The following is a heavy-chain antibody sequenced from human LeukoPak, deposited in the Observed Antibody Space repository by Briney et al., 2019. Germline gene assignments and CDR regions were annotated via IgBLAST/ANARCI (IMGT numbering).Heavy chain of an antibody. V-gene: IGHV3-23*01. Sequence: PGGSLRLSCASSGFTFNNYTMTWVRQAPGKGLEWVSSITASGGSTYCADSVKGRFTISRDNSKNTLYLQMSSLRAEDTAVYYCARDYPTSGIVTIFDYWGQGTLVTVS. D-gene: IGHD1-1*01. CDR2: ITASGGST. CDR1: GFTFNNYT. J-gene: IGHJ4*02. CDR3: ARDYPTSGIVTIFDY.